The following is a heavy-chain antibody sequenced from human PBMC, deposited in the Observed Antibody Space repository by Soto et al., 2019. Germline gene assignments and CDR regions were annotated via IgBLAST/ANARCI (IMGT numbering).Heavy chain of an antibody. V-gene: IGHV5-51*01. CDR3: ASHRRIAAAEHGGYYYMDV. D-gene: IGHD6-13*01. Sequence: GESLKISCKGSGYSFTSYWIGWVRQMPGKGLEWMAIIYPGDSDTRYSPSFQGQVTISADKSISTAYLQWSSLKASDTAMYYCASHRRIAAAEHGGYYYMDVWGKGTTVTFSS. CDR1: GYSFTSYW. J-gene: IGHJ6*03. CDR2: IYPGDSDT.